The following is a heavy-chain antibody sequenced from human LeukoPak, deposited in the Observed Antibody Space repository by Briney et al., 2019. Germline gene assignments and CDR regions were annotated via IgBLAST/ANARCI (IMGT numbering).Heavy chain of an antibody. CDR2: ISGNGDTT. Sequence: GGSLRLSCAGSGFTFSNYAMSWVRQAPGKGLEWVSVISGNGDTTYYADSVKGRFAISRDNSKNTLYLQMNSLRAEDTAIYSCAKDYRGSGYFFDVWGQGTMVAVSS. CDR3: AKDYRGSGYFFDV. V-gene: IGHV3-23*01. D-gene: IGHD3-3*01. J-gene: IGHJ3*01. CDR1: GFTFSNYA.